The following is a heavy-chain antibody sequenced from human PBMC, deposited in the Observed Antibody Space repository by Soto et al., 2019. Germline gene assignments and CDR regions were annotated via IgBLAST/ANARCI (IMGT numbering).Heavy chain of an antibody. CDR2: ISAYNGNT. V-gene: IGHV1-18*01. CDR1: GYTFTSYG. J-gene: IGHJ4*02. D-gene: IGHD6-13*01. CDR3: ARDPPQGYSSSWYQIDY. Sequence: QVQLVQSGAEVKKPGASVKVSCKASGYTFTSYGISWVRQAPGQGLEWMGWISAYNGNTNYAQKLQGRVTMTTGTSTSTAYMELRSLRSDDTAVYYCARDPPQGYSSSWYQIDYWGQGTLVTVSS.